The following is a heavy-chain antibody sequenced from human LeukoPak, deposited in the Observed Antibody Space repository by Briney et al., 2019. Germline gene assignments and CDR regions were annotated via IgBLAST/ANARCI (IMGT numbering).Heavy chain of an antibody. CDR2: IRYDGSNK. J-gene: IGHJ3*02. CDR3: AKGYDFWSGSRDAFDI. Sequence: SGGSLRLSCAASGFTFSSYGMHWVRQAPGKGLEWVAFIRYDGSNKYYADSVKGRFTISRDNSKNTLYLQMNSLRAEDTAVYYCAKGYDFWSGSRDAFDIWGQGTMVTVSS. V-gene: IGHV3-30*02. D-gene: IGHD3-3*01. CDR1: GFTFSSYG.